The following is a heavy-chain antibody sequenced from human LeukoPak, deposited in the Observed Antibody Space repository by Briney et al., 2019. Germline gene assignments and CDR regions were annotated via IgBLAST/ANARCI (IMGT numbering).Heavy chain of an antibody. D-gene: IGHD6-13*01. J-gene: IGHJ4*02. Sequence: GGSLRLSCAASGFTFSDYYMSWIRQAPGKGLEWVSYISSSSSTIYYADSVKGRFTISRDNAKNSLYLQMNSLRDEDTAVYYCARAPPYSSSWMNYYFDYWGQGTLVTVSS. CDR2: ISSSSSTI. CDR1: GFTFSDYY. V-gene: IGHV3-11*04. CDR3: ARAPPYSSSWMNYYFDY.